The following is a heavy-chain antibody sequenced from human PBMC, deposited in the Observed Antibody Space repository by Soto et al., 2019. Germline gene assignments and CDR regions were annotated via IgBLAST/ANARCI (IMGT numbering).Heavy chain of an antibody. V-gene: IGHV3-30*18. CDR3: AKDHEWETTLTPGLLDH. Sequence: QVQLVESGGGVVQPGRSLRLSCAASGFKFGSYGMHWVRQAPGKGLEWAALISFDGSNKHYGDSVKGRFAISRDTSKNTLYLQMNSLRAEDTAFYYCAKDHEWETTLTPGLLDHWGQGTLVIVSP. CDR1: GFKFGSYG. CDR2: ISFDGSNK. J-gene: IGHJ4*02. D-gene: IGHD4-17*01.